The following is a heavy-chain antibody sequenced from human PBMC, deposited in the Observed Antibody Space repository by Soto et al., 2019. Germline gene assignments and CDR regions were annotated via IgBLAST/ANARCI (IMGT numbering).Heavy chain of an antibody. CDR3: AKEREAGWYYFDF. J-gene: IGHJ4*02. CDR2: INGGGASA. CDR1: GFTFSSYA. Sequence: GSLRLSCSASGFTFSSYAMTWVRQAPGKGLEWVSIINGGGASAYYADSVKGRFTISRNNSENTLYLQMNSLRVEDTAIYYCAKEREAGWYYFDFWGQGILVTVSS. V-gene: IGHV3-23*01. D-gene: IGHD6-19*01.